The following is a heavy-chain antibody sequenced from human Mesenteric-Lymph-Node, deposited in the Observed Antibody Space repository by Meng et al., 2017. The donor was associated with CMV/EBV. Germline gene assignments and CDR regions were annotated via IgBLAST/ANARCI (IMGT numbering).Heavy chain of an antibody. D-gene: IGHD3-3*01. Sequence: GESLKISCAASGFTLSDHYVDWVRQAPGKGLEWVSGLSGSGTNTYYTDSVKGRFTISRDNSKKTVYLHMSNLRAEDTAVYYCTKVGHYDFWSGYSYWFDPWGQGTLVTVSS. V-gene: IGHV3-23*01. CDR1: GFTLSDHY. J-gene: IGHJ5*02. CDR2: LSGSGTNT. CDR3: TKVGHYDFWSGYSYWFDP.